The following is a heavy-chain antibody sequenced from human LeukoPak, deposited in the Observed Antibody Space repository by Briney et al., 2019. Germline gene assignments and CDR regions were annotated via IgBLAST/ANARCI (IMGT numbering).Heavy chain of an antibody. V-gene: IGHV3-7*01. CDR3: ARVLYDSSGYAPCGY. CDR1: GFTFSSYW. Sequence: GGSLRLSCPASGFTFSSYWLSWVRQAPGKGLEWVANIKQDGSEKYYVDSVKGRFTISRDNAKNSLYLQMNSLRAEDTAVYYCARVLYDSSGYAPCGYWGQGTLVTVSS. CDR2: IKQDGSEK. D-gene: IGHD3-22*01. J-gene: IGHJ4*02.